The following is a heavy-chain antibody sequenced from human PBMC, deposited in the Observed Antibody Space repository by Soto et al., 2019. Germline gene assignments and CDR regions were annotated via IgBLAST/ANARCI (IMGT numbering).Heavy chain of an antibody. CDR1: GYTFTSYA. V-gene: IGHV1-18*01. Sequence: ASVKVSCKASGYTFTSYAMHWVRQAPGQRLEWMGWISAYNGNTNYAQKLQGRVTMTTDTSTSTAYMELRSLRSDDTAVYYCASAALRYFDWPLGYWGQGTLVTVSS. D-gene: IGHD3-9*01. CDR2: ISAYNGNT. CDR3: ASAALRYFDWPLGY. J-gene: IGHJ4*02.